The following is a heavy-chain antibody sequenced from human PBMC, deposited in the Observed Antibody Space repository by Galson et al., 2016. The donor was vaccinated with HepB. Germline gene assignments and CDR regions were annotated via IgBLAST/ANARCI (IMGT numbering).Heavy chain of an antibody. CDR3: ARGPIIMVGGVGKIY. J-gene: IGHJ4*02. Sequence: TLSLTCSVSGGSISTRGYYWSWIRQHPGKGLEWIGYIYYSGITYYNPSLKSRVSISVDTSKNQVSLRLDSVTAADTAMYYCARGPIIMVGGVGKIYWGQGPLVTVSS. V-gene: IGHV4-31*03. CDR1: GGSISTRGYY. D-gene: IGHD3-10*01. CDR2: IYYSGIT.